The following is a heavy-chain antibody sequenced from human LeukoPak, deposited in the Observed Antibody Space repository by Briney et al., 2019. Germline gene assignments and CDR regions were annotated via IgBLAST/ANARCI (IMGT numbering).Heavy chain of an antibody. V-gene: IGHV4-39*01. CDR2: IYYSGST. D-gene: IGHD2-15*01. J-gene: IGHJ5*02. CDR3: ASRYCSGGSCYRQVVWFDP. Sequence: PSETLSLTCTVSGGSISSSSYYWGWIRQPPGKGLEWLGSIYYSGSTYYNPSLKSRVTISVDTSKNQFSLKLSSVTAADTAVYYCASRYCSGGSCYRQVVWFDPWGQGTLVTVSS. CDR1: GGSISSSSYY.